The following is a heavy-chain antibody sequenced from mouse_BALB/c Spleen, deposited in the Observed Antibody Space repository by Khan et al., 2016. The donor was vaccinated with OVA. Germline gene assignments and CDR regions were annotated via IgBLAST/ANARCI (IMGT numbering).Heavy chain of an antibody. CDR1: GFTFSSYA. Sequence: EVELVESGGGSVKPGGSLKLSCSASGFTFSSYAMSWVRQTPEKRLELVATISSGGHYTFYPDSVKGRFTISRDNARNTLYLQMRSLRSEDTAMYYCARSLVDYYAMDYWGQGASVTVSS. J-gene: IGHJ4*01. V-gene: IGHV5-9-3*01. D-gene: IGHD2-2*01. CDR2: ISSGGHYT. CDR3: ARSLVDYYAMDY.